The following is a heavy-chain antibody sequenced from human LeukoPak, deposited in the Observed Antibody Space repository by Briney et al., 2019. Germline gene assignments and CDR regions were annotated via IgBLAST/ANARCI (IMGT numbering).Heavy chain of an antibody. V-gene: IGHV3-33*08. CDR3: ARGLFNYDSSGLNY. Sequence: GGSLRLSCAASGFTFSSYSMNWVRQAPGKGLEWVTNIWYDGSNKYYADSAKGRFTISRDNSKNTLYLQMNSLRAEDTAVYYCARGLFNYDSSGLNYWGQGTLVTVSS. J-gene: IGHJ4*02. CDR1: GFTFSSYS. CDR2: IWYDGSNK. D-gene: IGHD3-22*01.